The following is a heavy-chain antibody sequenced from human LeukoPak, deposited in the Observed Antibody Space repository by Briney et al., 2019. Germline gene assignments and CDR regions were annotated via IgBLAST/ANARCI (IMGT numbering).Heavy chain of an antibody. CDR2: IRYDGSKT. CDR3: ARVGDSSGYYYARYYFDY. Sequence: PGGSLRLSCAASGFTFRSYAMHWVRQAPGRGLEWVAFIRYDGSKTHYGDSVKGRFSISRDNSKNTLYLQMNSLRAEDTAVYYCARVGDSSGYYYARYYFDYWGQGTLVTVSS. D-gene: IGHD3-22*01. V-gene: IGHV3-30*02. J-gene: IGHJ4*02. CDR1: GFTFRSYA.